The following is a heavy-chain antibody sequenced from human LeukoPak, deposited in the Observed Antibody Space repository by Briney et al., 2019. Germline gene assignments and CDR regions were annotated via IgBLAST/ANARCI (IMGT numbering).Heavy chain of an antibody. CDR1: GFTFSSYN. CDR3: ARAYGYSSRWYDYDFDY. Sequence: AGGSLRLSCAASGFTFSSYNMNWVRQAPGKGPEWVSSISSSSSYIYYADSVKGRFTISRDNAKNSLYLQMNSLRAEDTAVYYCARAYGYSSRWYDYDFDYWGQGTLVTVSS. V-gene: IGHV3-21*01. J-gene: IGHJ4*02. D-gene: IGHD6-13*01. CDR2: ISSSSSYI.